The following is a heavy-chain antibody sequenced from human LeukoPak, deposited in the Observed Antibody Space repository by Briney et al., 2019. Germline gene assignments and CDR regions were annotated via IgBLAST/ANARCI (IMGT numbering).Heavy chain of an antibody. J-gene: IGHJ4*02. CDR1: GFTVSGNY. D-gene: IGHD3-3*01. V-gene: IGHV3-53*01. CDR2: ICSAGTT. Sequence: GGSLRLSCAASGFTVSGNYMSWVRQAPGKRLEWVSLICSAGTTYYADSVKGRFTISRDNSKNTLYLQLNRVRAEDTAVYYCASGEWPQDYWGQGTLVTVSS. CDR3: ASGEWPQDY.